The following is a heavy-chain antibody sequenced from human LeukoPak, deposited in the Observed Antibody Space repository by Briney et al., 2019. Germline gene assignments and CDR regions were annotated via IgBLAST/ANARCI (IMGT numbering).Heavy chain of an antibody. V-gene: IGHV3-9*03. J-gene: IGHJ4*02. CDR2: ISWNSGSI. Sequence: GGSPRLSCAASGFTFDDYAMHWVRQAPGKGLEWVSGISWNSGSIGYADSVKGRFTISRDNAKNSLYLQMNSLRAEDMALYYCAKGGGAYCSSTSCSLFDYWGQGTLVTVSS. CDR1: GFTFDDYA. CDR3: AKGGGAYCSSTSCSLFDY. D-gene: IGHD2-2*01.